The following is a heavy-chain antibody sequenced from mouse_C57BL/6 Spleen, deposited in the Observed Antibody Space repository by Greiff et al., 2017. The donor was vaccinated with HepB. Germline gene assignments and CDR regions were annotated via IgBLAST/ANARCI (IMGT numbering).Heavy chain of an antibody. CDR1: GFTFSSYG. D-gene: IGHD1-1*01. Sequence: EVKLMESGGDLVKPGGSLKLSCAASGFTFSSYGMSWVRQTPDKRLEWVATISSGGSYTYYPDSVKGRFTISRDNAKNTLYLQMSSLKSEDTAMYYCARHGGVNLSSAYFDVWGTGTTVTVSS. CDR2: ISSGGSYT. V-gene: IGHV5-6*01. CDR3: ARHGGVNLSSAYFDV. J-gene: IGHJ1*03.